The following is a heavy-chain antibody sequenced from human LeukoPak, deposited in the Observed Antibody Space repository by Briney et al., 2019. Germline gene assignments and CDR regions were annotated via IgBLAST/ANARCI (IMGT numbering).Heavy chain of an antibody. V-gene: IGHV4-4*07. J-gene: IGHJ6*04. CDR1: GGSISSYW. CDR2: VYTSGIT. CDR3: AGLYV. Sequence: SETLSLTCTVSGGSISSYWWNWIRQPVGKGLEWIGRVYTSGITRYNPSLGSRVTMSVDTSKNQLSLRLSSVTAADTAVYYCAGLYVWGKGTTVSISS.